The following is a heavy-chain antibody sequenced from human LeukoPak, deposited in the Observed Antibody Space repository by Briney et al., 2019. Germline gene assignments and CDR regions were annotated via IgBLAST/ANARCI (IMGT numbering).Heavy chain of an antibody. Sequence: GGSLRLSCAASGFTFSSYWMTWVRQAPGKGLEWVASINHNGNVNYYVDSVKGRFTISRDNAKNSLYLQMSNLRAEDTAVYFCARGGGLDVWGQGATVTVSS. V-gene: IGHV3-7*03. CDR3: ARGGGLDV. J-gene: IGHJ6*02. CDR1: GFTFSSYW. D-gene: IGHD3-16*01. CDR2: INHNGNVN.